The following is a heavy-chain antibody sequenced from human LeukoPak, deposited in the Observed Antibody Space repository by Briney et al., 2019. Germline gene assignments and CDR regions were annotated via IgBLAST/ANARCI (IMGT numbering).Heavy chain of an antibody. D-gene: IGHD3-22*01. Sequence: ASVKVSCKASGYTFTSYAMNWVRQAPGQGLEWMGWINTNTGNPTYAQGFTGRFVFSLDTSVSTAYLQISSLKAEDTAVYYCAGDPDSSGYYYGDYWGQGTLVTVSS. CDR1: GYTFTSYA. V-gene: IGHV7-4-1*02. J-gene: IGHJ4*02. CDR3: AGDPDSSGYYYGDY. CDR2: INTNTGNP.